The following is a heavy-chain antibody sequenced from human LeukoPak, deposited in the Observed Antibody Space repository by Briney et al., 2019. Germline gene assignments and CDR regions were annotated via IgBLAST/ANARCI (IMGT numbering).Heavy chain of an antibody. J-gene: IGHJ3*02. Sequence: GGSLRLSCAASGFTVSTNYMSWVRQAPGKKLEWVSDIYSDGSTFYADSVKGRFTISRDNSKNTLYLQMNSLRAEDAAVYYCANEYSKGDIWGQGTMVTVSS. CDR2: IYSDGST. CDR1: GFTVSTNY. V-gene: IGHV3-53*01. D-gene: IGHD4-11*01. CDR3: ANEYSKGDI.